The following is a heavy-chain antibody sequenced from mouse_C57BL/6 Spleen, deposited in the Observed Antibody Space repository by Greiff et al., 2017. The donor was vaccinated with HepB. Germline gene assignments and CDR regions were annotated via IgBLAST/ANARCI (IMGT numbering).Heavy chain of an antibody. Sequence: VQRVESGPELVKPGASVKISCKASGYAFSSSWMNWVKQRPGKGLEWIGRIYPGDGDTNYNGKFKGKATLTADKSSSTAYMQLSSLTSEDSAVYFCARWEGNLYAMDYWGQGTSVTVSS. CDR3: ARWEGNLYAMDY. CDR2: IYPGDGDT. D-gene: IGHD2-1*01. CDR1: GYAFSSSW. J-gene: IGHJ4*01. V-gene: IGHV1-82*01.